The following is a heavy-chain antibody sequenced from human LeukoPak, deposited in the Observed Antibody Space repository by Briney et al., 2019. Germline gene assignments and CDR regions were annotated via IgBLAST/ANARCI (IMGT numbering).Heavy chain of an antibody. D-gene: IGHD2-15*01. CDR2: IYSGGST. CDR1: GLTDSNNY. V-gene: IGHV3-53*01. Sequence: GDPLSLSCAAWGLTDSNNYVKCLPHARGRAVEYVSLIYSGGSTYYADFVKGRFTISRDNTKHTVYLQINNLRAEDTTVYYCASDRHCSGCSCSGLWGQGTLVTVSS. J-gene: IGHJ4*02. CDR3: ASDRHCSGCSCSGL.